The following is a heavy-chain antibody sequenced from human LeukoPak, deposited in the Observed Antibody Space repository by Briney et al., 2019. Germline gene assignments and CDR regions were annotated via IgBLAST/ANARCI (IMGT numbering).Heavy chain of an antibody. V-gene: IGHV1-69*13. J-gene: IGHJ6*03. Sequence: ASVKVSCKASGYTFIDYYIHWVRQAPGQGLEWMGGIIPIFGTANYAQKFQGRVTITADESTSTAYMELSSLRSEDTAVYYCARGSLEQLDYYYYYMDVWGKGTTVTVSS. CDR3: ARGSLEQLDYYYYYMDV. D-gene: IGHD6-13*01. CDR2: IIPIFGTA. CDR1: GYTFIDYY.